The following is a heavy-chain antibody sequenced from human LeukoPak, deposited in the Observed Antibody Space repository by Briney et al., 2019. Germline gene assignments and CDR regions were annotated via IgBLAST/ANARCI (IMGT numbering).Heavy chain of an antibody. CDR1: GGSISSYY. V-gene: IGHV4-4*09. CDR2: IYTSGST. D-gene: IGHD1-14*01. J-gene: IGHJ5*02. CDR3: ARRKIRYNWFDP. Sequence: SGTLSLTCTVSGGSISSYYWSWIRQPPGKGLEWIGYIYTSGSTNYNPSLKSRVTISVDTSKNQFSLKLSSVTAADTAVYYCARRKIRYNWFDPWGQGTLVTVSS.